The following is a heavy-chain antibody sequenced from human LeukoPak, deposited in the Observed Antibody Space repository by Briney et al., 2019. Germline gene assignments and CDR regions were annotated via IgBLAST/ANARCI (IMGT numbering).Heavy chain of an antibody. Sequence: ASVKVSCKASGYTFTSYGISWVRQAPGQGLEWMGWISAYNGNTNYAHKLQGRVTMTTDTSTSTAYMELRSLRSDDTAVYYCARGASYYYDSSGYEHWFDPWGQGTLVTVSS. V-gene: IGHV1-18*01. J-gene: IGHJ5*02. CDR3: ARGASYYYDSSGYEHWFDP. CDR1: GYTFTSYG. D-gene: IGHD3-22*01. CDR2: ISAYNGNT.